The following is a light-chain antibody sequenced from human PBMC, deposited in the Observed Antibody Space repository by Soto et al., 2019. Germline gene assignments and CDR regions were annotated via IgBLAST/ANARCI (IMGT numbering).Light chain of an antibody. V-gene: IGKV3-15*01. J-gene: IGKJ1*01. CDR3: QQHGSSPWM. CDR2: GAS. CDR1: QNINTN. Sequence: EIVMTQSPATLSVSPGERATLSCRASQNINTNLAWYQQKPGQAPRLLIYGASTRATGIPTRFSGSGSGTEFTLTISRLEPEDFAVYYCQQHGSSPWMFGQGTKVEIK.